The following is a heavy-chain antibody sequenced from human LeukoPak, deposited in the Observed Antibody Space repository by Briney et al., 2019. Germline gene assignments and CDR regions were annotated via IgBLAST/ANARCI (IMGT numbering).Heavy chain of an antibody. V-gene: IGHV4-39*07. J-gene: IGHJ6*03. Sequence: SETLSLTCTVSGGSISSSSYYWGWIRQPPGKGLEWIGSIYYSGSTYYNPSLKSRVTISVDTSKNQFSLKLSSVTAADTAVYYCARVPRYCSSTSCYTAPYYYYYMDVWGKGTTVTVSS. CDR1: GGSISSSSYY. CDR2: IYYSGST. D-gene: IGHD2-2*02. CDR3: ARVPRYCSSTSCYTAPYYYYYMDV.